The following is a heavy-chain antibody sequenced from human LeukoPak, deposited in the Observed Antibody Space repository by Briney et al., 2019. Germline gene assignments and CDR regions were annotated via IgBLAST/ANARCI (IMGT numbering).Heavy chain of an antibody. CDR2: INHSGST. V-gene: IGHV4-34*01. CDR3: ARGEASSIAARPGRGRYFDY. Sequence: SETLSLTCAVYGGSFSGYYWSWIRQPPGKGLEWIGEINHSGSTNYNPSLKSRVTISVGTSKNRFSLKLSSVTAADTAVYYCARGEASSIAARPGRGRYFDYWGQGTLVTVSS. D-gene: IGHD6-6*01. J-gene: IGHJ4*02. CDR1: GGSFSGYY.